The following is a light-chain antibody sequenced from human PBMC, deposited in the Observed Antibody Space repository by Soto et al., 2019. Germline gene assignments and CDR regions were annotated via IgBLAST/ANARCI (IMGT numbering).Light chain of an antibody. CDR1: QSVSSN. V-gene: IGKV3-15*01. CDR3: QPYNNWPLT. Sequence: EIVVTQSPGTLSLSPGERATLSCRASQSVSSNYLAWYQQKPGQAPRLLISGASSRATGVPARFSGSRSGPEFTLTINSLQSEDFAIYYCQPYNNWPLTFGGGTRLEIK. CDR2: GAS. J-gene: IGKJ5*01.